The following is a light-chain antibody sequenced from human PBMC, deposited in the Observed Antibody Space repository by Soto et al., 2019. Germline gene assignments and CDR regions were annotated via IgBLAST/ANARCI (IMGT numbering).Light chain of an antibody. CDR3: QQSYSTPIT. Sequence: DIQMTQSPSSLSASVVYIVTITCRPSQSISSYLHWYQQKPGKAPKLLIYAASSLQSGVPSRFSGSVSGTDLTITSSILQPEDCATYYCQQSYSTPITFGQGTRLEIK. CDR1: QSISSY. V-gene: IGKV1-39*01. J-gene: IGKJ5*01. CDR2: AAS.